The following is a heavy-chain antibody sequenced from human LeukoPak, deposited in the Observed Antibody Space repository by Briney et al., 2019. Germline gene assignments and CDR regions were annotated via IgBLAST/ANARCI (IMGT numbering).Heavy chain of an antibody. CDR1: GFTFSSYW. CDR3: ARVLTGTTYYCYGMDV. D-gene: IGHD1-7*01. CDR2: IKQDGSEK. Sequence: GGSLRLSCAASGFTFSSYWMSWVRQAPGKGLEWVANIKQDGSEKYYVDSVKGRFTISRDNAKNSLYLQMNSLRAEDTAVYYCARVLTGTTYYCYGMDVWGQGTTVTVSS. J-gene: IGHJ6*02. V-gene: IGHV3-7*01.